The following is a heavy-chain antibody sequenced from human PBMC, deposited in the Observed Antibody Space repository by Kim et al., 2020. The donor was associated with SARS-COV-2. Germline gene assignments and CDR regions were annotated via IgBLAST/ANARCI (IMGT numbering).Heavy chain of an antibody. Sequence: ANDAQKFQGRGTITADKSTSTAYMELSSLRSEDTAVYYCAGGQVGATADYWGQGTLVTVSS. CDR3: AGGQVGATADY. D-gene: IGHD1-26*01. J-gene: IGHJ4*02. CDR2: A. V-gene: IGHV1-69*02.